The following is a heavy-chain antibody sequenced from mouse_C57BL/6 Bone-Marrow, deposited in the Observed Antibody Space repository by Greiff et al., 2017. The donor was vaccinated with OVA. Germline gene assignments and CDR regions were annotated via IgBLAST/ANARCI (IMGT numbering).Heavy chain of an antibody. CDR3: ASFYYSNPWFAY. CDR1: GFTFSSYA. D-gene: IGHD2-5*01. J-gene: IGHJ3*01. CDR2: ISDGGSYT. V-gene: IGHV5-4*01. Sequence: EVQRVESGGGLVKPGGSLKLSCAASGFTFSSYAMSWVRQTPEKRLEWVATISDGGSYTYYPDTVKGRFTISRDNAKNNLYLQMSHLKSEDTAMYDCASFYYSNPWFAYWGQGTLVTVSA.